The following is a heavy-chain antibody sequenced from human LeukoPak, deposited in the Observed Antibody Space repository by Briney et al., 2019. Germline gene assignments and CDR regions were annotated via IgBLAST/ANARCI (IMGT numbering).Heavy chain of an antibody. CDR2: IYYSGST. J-gene: IGHJ5*02. V-gene: IGHV4-31*03. CDR3: AREIIGTVMGFDT. Sequence: SQTLFLTCTVSGDSISTGGYYWTWIRQHPGKGLEWIGYIYYSGSTDYNPSLRSRLNISIDTSKNQFSLKLTPVTAADTAVYYCAREIIGTVMGFDTWGPGTVVTVSS. D-gene: IGHD1-1*01. CDR1: GDSISTGGYY.